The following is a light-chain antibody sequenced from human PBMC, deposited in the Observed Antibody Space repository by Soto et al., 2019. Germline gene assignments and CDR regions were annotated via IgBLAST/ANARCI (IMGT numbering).Light chain of an antibody. CDR1: TSNIGSNA. V-gene: IGLV1-44*01. CDR3: AAWDDSLNGRV. Sequence: QSVLTQPPSASGTPGQRVTISCSGSTSNIGSNAVNWYQQLPGTAPKLLIYSNNQRPSGIPDRISGSRSGTSASLAISGLQSEDEADYYCAAWDDSLNGRVFGGATKLTVL. CDR2: SNN. J-gene: IGLJ2*01.